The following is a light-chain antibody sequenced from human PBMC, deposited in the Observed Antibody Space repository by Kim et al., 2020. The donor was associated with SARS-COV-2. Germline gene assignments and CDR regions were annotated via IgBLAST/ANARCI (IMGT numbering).Light chain of an antibody. CDR3: HHANNFPLT. J-gene: IGKJ4*01. CDR1: QGISTW. V-gene: IGKV1-12*01. CDR2: AAS. Sequence: ASVGERVIITVRAGQGISTWLVWYRKNQGKALSRSIYAASSLNSGVPSRSSGRGLGTDLTPTTTTLQPENFATYNCHHANNFPLTFGAGTKVYIK.